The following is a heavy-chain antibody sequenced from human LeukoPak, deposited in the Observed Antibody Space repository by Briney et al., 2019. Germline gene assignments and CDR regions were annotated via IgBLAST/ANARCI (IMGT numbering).Heavy chain of an antibody. V-gene: IGHV1-18*01. CDR3: AREDYYDSSGYLDY. CDR2: ISAYNGNT. J-gene: IGHJ4*02. D-gene: IGHD3-22*01. CDR1: GYIFTSYG. Sequence: ASVTVSCTASGYIFTSYGISWVRQAPGQGLEWMGWISAYNGNTNYAQKLQGRVTMTTDTSTSTAYMELRSLRSDDTAVYYCAREDYYDSSGYLDYWGQGTLVTVSS.